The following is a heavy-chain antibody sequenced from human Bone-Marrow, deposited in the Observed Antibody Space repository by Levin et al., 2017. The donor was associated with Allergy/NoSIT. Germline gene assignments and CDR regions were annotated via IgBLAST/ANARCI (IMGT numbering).Heavy chain of an antibody. D-gene: IGHD3-16*01. V-gene: IGHV4-59*13. CDR3: ARGDKKGAAFDF. Sequence: SETLSLTCRVSGGSITPYYWSWIRHSPGKGLEWIGYVYYVGTTFYNPSLKSRVSISVDTSQNLFSLRVASVTPADTGMDYGARGDKKGAAFDFWGQGALVTVSS. CDR1: GGSITPYY. CDR2: VYYVGTT. J-gene: IGHJ4*02.